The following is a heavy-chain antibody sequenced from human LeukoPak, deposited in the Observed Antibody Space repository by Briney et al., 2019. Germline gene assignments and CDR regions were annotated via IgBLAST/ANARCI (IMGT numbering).Heavy chain of an antibody. J-gene: IGHJ6*03. Sequence: SVAVSCKASGGTFSSYAISWVRQAPGQGLEWMGGIIPIFGTANYAQKFQGRVTITTDESTSTAYMELSSLRSEDTAVYYCASNGPHDYGGNCGYYYYYMDVWGKGTTVTVSS. CDR1: GGTFSSYA. V-gene: IGHV1-69*05. D-gene: IGHD4-23*01. CDR3: ASNGPHDYGGNCGYYYYYMDV. CDR2: IIPIFGTA.